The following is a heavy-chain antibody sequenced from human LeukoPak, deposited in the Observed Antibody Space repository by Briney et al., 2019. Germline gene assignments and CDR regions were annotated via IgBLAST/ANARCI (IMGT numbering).Heavy chain of an antibody. D-gene: IGHD3-10*01. V-gene: IGHV3-11*06. CDR3: ARVGADYCGSGSYRASDI. CDR2: ISSSSSYT. J-gene: IGHJ3*02. Sequence: GGSLRLSCAASGFTFSDYYMSWIRQAPGKGLEWVSYISSSSSYTNYADSVKGRFTISRDNAKNSLYLQMNSLRAEDTAVYYCARVGADYCGSGSYRASDIWGQGTMVTVSS. CDR1: GFTFSDYY.